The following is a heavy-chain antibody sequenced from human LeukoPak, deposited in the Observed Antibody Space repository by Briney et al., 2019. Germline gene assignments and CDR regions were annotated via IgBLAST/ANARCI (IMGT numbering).Heavy chain of an antibody. D-gene: IGHD1-14*01. V-gene: IGHV3-7*01. J-gene: IGHJ4*02. CDR2: IKEDGSDK. CDR1: GFTFSNNA. CDR3: ARDDGIRTVDY. Sequence: SGGSLRLSCATSGFTFSNNAMSWVRQAPGKGLEWVANIKEDGSDKYYVDSVKGRFTISRDNAKNSLYLQMNGLRAEDTAVYYCARDDGIRTVDYWGQGTLVTVSS.